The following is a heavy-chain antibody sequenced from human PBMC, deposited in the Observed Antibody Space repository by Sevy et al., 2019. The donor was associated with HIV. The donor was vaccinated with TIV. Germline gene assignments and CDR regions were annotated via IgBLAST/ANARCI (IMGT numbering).Heavy chain of an antibody. Sequence: SETLSLTCTVSGVSISSGGYYWSWVRQHPGKGLEWIGYIYYSGSTFYNPSLKRRVTITVDTSKNQFSLKLSSVTAADTAVYYCARGDFGVVNCFDPWGQGTLVTVSS. CDR1: GVSISSGGYY. CDR2: IYYSGST. V-gene: IGHV4-31*03. CDR3: ARGDFGVVNCFDP. D-gene: IGHD3-3*01. J-gene: IGHJ5*02.